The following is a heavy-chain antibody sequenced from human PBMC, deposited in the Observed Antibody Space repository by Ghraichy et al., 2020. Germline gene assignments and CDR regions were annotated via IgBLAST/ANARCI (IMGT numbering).Heavy chain of an antibody. Sequence: SQTLPLTCTVSGGSISSYYWSWIRQPPGKGLEWIGYIYYSGSTNYNPSLKSRVTISVDTSKNQFSLKLSSVTAADTAVYYCARAVAGTQRRVYYYGMDVWGQGTTVTVSS. CDR1: GGSISSYY. CDR3: ARAVAGTQRRVYYYGMDV. CDR2: IYYSGST. V-gene: IGHV4-59*01. D-gene: IGHD6-19*01. J-gene: IGHJ6*02.